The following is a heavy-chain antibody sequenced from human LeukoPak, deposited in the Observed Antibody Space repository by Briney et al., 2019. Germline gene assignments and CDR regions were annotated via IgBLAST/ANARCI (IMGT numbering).Heavy chain of an antibody. CDR2: ISSSSSYI. CDR1: GFTFSSYS. V-gene: IGHV3-21*01. Sequence: PGGSLRLSCAASGFTFSSYSMNWVRQAPGKGLEWVSSISSSSSYIYYADSVKGRFTISRDNAKNSLYLQMNSLRAEDTAVYYCARDRSGYSYGYVRAFDIWGQGTMVTVSS. D-gene: IGHD5-18*01. CDR3: ARDRSGYSYGYVRAFDI. J-gene: IGHJ3*02.